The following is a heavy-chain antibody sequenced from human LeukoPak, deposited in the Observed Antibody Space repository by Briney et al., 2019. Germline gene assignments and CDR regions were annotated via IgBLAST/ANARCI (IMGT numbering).Heavy chain of an antibody. J-gene: IGHJ6*03. CDR1: GFTFSSYG. CDR3: AKDGEYRITGTKYYYYYMDV. CDR2: ISYDGSNK. Sequence: PGRSLRLSCAASGFTFSSYGMHWVRQAPGKGLEWVAVISYDGSNKYYADSVKGRFTISRDNSKNTLYLQMISLRAEDTAVYYCAKDGEYRITGTKYYYYYMDVWGKGTTVTVSS. V-gene: IGHV3-30*18. D-gene: IGHD1-7*01.